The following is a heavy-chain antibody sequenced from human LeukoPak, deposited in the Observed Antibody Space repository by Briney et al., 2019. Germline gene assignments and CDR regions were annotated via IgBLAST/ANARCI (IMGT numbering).Heavy chain of an antibody. CDR1: RYTFSAYV. V-gene: IGHV1-3*01. Sequence: ASVKVSCKGSRYTFSAYVLHWVRQAPGQSLEWMGWINGGNGETRYSENFHGRVTITRDAPAKTSYMELSRLGLEDTAVYYCARGWWDLGEIPFWGRGTLVTVSS. D-gene: IGHD1-26*01. J-gene: IGHJ4*02. CDR2: INGGNGET. CDR3: ARGWWDLGEIPF.